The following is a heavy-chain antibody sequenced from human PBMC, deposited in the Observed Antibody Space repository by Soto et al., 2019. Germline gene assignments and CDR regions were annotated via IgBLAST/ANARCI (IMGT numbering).Heavy chain of an antibody. CDR1: GFTFSGSA. J-gene: IGHJ4*02. D-gene: IGHD6-6*01. V-gene: IGHV3-73*01. CDR3: TRQMVGSSSVDY. Sequence: GGSLRLSCAASGFTFSGSAMHWVRQASGKGLEWVGRIRSKANSYATAYAASVKGRFTISRDDSKNTAYLQMNSLKTEDTAVYYCTRQMVGSSSVDYWDQGTLVTVSS. CDR2: IRSKANSYAT.